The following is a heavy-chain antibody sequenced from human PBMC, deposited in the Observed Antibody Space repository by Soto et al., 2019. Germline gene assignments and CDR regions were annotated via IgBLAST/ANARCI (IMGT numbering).Heavy chain of an antibody. Sequence: PSETLSLTCTVSGGSISSGGYYWSWIRQHPGKGLEWIGYIYYSGSTHYNPSLKSRVTISVDTSKNQFSLKLSSVTAADTAVYYCARVGGINWFDPWGQGTLVTVSS. D-gene: IGHD1-20*01. CDR1: GGSISSGGYY. CDR2: IYYSGST. CDR3: ARVGGINWFDP. J-gene: IGHJ5*02. V-gene: IGHV4-31*03.